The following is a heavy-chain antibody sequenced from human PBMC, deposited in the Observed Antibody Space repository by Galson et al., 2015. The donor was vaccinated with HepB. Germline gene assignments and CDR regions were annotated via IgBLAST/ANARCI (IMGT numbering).Heavy chain of an antibody. CDR3: AKVQYYYDSSGCFDY. D-gene: IGHD3-22*01. V-gene: IGHV3-30*18. CDR2: ISYDGSNK. J-gene: IGHJ4*02. Sequence: SLRLSCAASGFTFSSYGMHRVRQAPGKGLEWVAVISYDGSNKYYADSVKGRFTISRDNSKNTLYLQMNSLRAEDTAVYYCAKVQYYYDSSGCFDYWGQGTLVTVSS. CDR1: GFTFSSYG.